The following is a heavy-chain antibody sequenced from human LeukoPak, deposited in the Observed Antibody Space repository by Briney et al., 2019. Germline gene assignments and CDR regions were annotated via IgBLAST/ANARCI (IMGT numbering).Heavy chain of an antibody. J-gene: IGHJ3*02. CDR2: IYYSGST. Sequence: SETLSLTCTVSGGSISSYYWSWIRQPPGKGLEWIGYIYYSGSTNYNPSLKSRVTISVDTSKNQFSLKLSSVTAADTAVYYCARESGGGYAHDAFDIWGQGTMVTVSS. CDR1: GGSISSYY. D-gene: IGHD5-12*01. V-gene: IGHV4-59*01. CDR3: ARESGGGYAHDAFDI.